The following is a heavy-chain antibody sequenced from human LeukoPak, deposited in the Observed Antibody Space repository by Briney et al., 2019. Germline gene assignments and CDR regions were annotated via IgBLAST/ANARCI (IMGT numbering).Heavy chain of an antibody. D-gene: IGHD5-24*01. CDR3: ASLGGGYNLVGFDY. J-gene: IGHJ4*02. CDR2: ISYDGSNK. V-gene: IGHV3-30-3*01. CDR1: GFTFSSYA. Sequence: PGGSLRLSCAASGFTFSSYAMHWVRQAPGKGLEWVAVISYDGSNKYYADSVKGRFTISRDNSKNTLYLQMNSLRAEDTAVYYCASLGGGYNLVGFDYWGQGTLVTVSS.